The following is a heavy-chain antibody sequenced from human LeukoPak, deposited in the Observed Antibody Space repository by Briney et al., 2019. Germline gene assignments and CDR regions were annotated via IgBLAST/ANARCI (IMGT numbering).Heavy chain of an antibody. CDR3: ARDSSRRRPGIYYYYYMDV. Sequence: SETLSLTCTVSGASISSYYWSWIRLPPGKGLQWIGHIYYTGSTNYHPSLKSRVTMSVDTSKNQFSLKLSSVTAADTAVYYCARDSSRRRPGIYYYYYMDVWGKGTTVTVSS. J-gene: IGHJ6*03. V-gene: IGHV4-59*12. CDR1: GASISSYY. D-gene: IGHD3-10*01. CDR2: IYYTGST.